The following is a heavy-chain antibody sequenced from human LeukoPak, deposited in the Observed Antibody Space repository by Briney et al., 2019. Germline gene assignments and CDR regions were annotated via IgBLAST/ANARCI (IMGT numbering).Heavy chain of an antibody. V-gene: IGHV3-21*01. CDR1: GLTFSSYW. Sequence: GGSLRLSCVASGLTFSSYWMSWVRQAPGKGLEWVSSIYSSSSYIYYADSVKGRFTISRDNAKSSLYLQMNSLRAEDTAVYYCARAWLTGGSYYAMDVWGQGTTVTVSS. D-gene: IGHD3-10*01. CDR2: IYSSSSYI. J-gene: IGHJ6*02. CDR3: ARAWLTGGSYYAMDV.